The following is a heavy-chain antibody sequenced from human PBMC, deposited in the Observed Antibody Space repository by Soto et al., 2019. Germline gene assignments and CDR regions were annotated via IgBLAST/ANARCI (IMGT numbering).Heavy chain of an antibody. CDR3: ARGFSEAADYYFDY. V-gene: IGHV4-59*01. D-gene: IGHD6-25*01. CDR1: GGSFSGYY. Sequence: SETLSLTCAVYGGSFSGYYWSWIRQPPGKGLEWIGYIYYSGSTNYNPSLKSRVTISVDTSKNQFSLKLSSVTAADTAVYYCARGFSEAADYYFDYWGQGTLVTVSS. J-gene: IGHJ4*02. CDR2: IYYSGST.